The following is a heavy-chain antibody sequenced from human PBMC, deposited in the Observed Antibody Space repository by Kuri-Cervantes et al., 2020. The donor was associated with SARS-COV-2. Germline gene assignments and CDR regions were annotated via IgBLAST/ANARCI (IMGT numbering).Heavy chain of an antibody. D-gene: IGHD6-19*01. V-gene: IGHV3-11*01. CDR1: GFTFSDYY. Sequence: GESLKISCAASGFTFSDYYMSWIRQAPGEGLEWVSYISSSGSTIYYADSVKGRFTISRDNAKNSLYLQMNSLRAEDTAVYYCARGRGSGWQDYWGQGTLVTVSS. CDR2: ISSSGSTI. CDR3: ARGRGSGWQDY. J-gene: IGHJ4*02.